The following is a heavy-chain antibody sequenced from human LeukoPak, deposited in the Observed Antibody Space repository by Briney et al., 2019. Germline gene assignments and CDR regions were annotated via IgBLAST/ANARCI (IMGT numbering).Heavy chain of an antibody. D-gene: IGHD2-2*01. V-gene: IGHV3-23*01. Sequence: GGSLRLSCTASGFTFSSYAMTWVRQAPGKGLEWVSAISGSGVSTYYADSVKGRFTISRDNSKNTLYLQMSSLRAEDTAVYYCTKDYRYCTSTSCYGDDAFDIWGQGTMVTVSS. CDR3: TKDYRYCTSTSCYGDDAFDI. J-gene: IGHJ3*02. CDR1: GFTFSSYA. CDR2: ISGSGVST.